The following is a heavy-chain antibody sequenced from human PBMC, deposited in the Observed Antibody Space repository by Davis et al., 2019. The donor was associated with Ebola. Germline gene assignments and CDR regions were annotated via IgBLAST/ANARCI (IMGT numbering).Heavy chain of an antibody. Sequence: PSETLSLTCTVSGGSVSSGSYYWSWIRQSPGKGLEWIGEINHSGSTNYNPSLKSRVTMSVDTSKNQFPLKLSSVTAADTAVYYCARGLGSWGQGTLVTVSS. D-gene: IGHD3-16*01. V-gene: IGHV4-61*01. CDR3: ARGLGS. J-gene: IGHJ5*02. CDR2: INHSGST. CDR1: GGSVSSGSYY.